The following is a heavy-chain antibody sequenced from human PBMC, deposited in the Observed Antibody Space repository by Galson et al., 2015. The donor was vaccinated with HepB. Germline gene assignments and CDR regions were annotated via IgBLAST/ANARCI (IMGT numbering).Heavy chain of an antibody. CDR2: ISRSRTYI. V-gene: IGHV3-21*01. CDR3: VRDSGTGLDP. CDR1: GFTLDSYS. Sequence: SLRLSCAASGFTLDSYSMNWVRQAPGKGLEWVSSISRSRTYIYYADSVRGRFTNSRDNAKNSLYLQMNSLRPGDSAVYYCVRDSGTGLDPWGQGILVVVSS. D-gene: IGHD1-26*01. J-gene: IGHJ5*02.